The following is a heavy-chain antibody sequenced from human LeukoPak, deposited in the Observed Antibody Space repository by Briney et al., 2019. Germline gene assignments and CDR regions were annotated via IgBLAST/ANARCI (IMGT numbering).Heavy chain of an antibody. CDR2: IYYSGST. D-gene: IGHD6-19*01. CDR3: ASGKYSGWYEG. V-gene: IGHV4-31*03. J-gene: IGHJ4*02. Sequence: SSQTLSLTCTVSGGSISSGGYYWSWIRQHPGKGLEWIGYIYYSGSTNYNPSLKSRVTISVDTSKNQFSLKLSSVTAADTAVYYCASGKYSGWYEGWGQGTLVTVSS. CDR1: GGSISSGGYY.